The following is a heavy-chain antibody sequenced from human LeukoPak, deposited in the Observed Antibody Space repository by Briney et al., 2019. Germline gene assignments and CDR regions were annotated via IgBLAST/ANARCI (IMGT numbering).Heavy chain of an antibody. J-gene: IGHJ6*02. CDR3: ARHYGSGSYYFYYGMDV. CDR1: GYTFTSYG. V-gene: IGHV1-18*01. D-gene: IGHD3-10*01. CDR2: ISAYNGNT. Sequence: GASAKVSCKASGYTFTSYGISWVRQAPGQGLEWMGWISAYNGNTNYAQKLQGRVTMTTDTSTSTAYMELRSLRSDDTAVYYCARHYGSGSYYFYYGMDVWGQGTTVTVSS.